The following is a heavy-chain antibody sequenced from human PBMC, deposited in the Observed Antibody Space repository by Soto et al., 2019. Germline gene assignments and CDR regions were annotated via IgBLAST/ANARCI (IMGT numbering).Heavy chain of an antibody. V-gene: IGHV1-2*04. CDR3: ARGESGGGAEITMVRGVIIPILEFAFDI. CDR2: INPNSGGT. J-gene: IGHJ3*02. Sequence: ASVKVSCKASGYTFTGYYMHWVRQAPGQGLEWMGWINPNSGGTNYAQKFQGWVTMTRDTSISTAYMELSRLRSDDTAVYYCARGESGGGAEITMVRGVIIPILEFAFDIWGQGTMVTVSS. CDR1: GYTFTGYY. D-gene: IGHD3-10*01.